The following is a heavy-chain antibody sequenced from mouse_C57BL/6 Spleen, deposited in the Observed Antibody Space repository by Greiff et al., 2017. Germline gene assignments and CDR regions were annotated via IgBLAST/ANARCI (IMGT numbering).Heavy chain of an antibody. CDR2: ISNGGGST. Sequence: DVHLVESGGGLVQPGGSLKPSCAASGSTFSDYYMYWVRQTPEKRLEWVAYISNGGGSTYYPDTVKGRFTISRNNAKNTLYLQVSRLKAEDTAMYYCARHEGAMDYWGQGTSVTVSS. J-gene: IGHJ4*01. V-gene: IGHV5-12*01. CDR1: GSTFSDYY. CDR3: ARHEGAMDY.